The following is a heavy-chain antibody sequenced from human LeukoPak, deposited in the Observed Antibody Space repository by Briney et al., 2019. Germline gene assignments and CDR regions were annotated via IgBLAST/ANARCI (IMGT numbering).Heavy chain of an antibody. CDR2: IIPIFGTA. V-gene: IGHV1-69*13. Sequence: SVKVSCKASGYTFTGYYMHWVRQAPGQGLEWMGGIIPIFGTANYAQKFQGRVTITADESTSTAYMELSSLRSEDTAVYYCARDPQVRVKSISRYYYGMDVWGQGTTVTVSS. CDR3: ARDPQVRVKSISRYYYGMDV. D-gene: IGHD3-10*01. CDR1: GYTFTGYY. J-gene: IGHJ6*02.